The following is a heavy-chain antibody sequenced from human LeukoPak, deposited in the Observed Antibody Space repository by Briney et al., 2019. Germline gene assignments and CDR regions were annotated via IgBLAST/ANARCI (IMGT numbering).Heavy chain of an antibody. V-gene: IGHV3-48*04. D-gene: IGHD6-6*01. Sequence: GGSLGLSCAASGFTFSSYWMHWVRQAPGKGLEWVSYISSGSSSIFYADSVKGRFTISRDNSKNSLYLQMNSLRVEDTAVYYCARGGIAARFASWGQGTLVTVSS. CDR1: GFTFSSYW. J-gene: IGHJ4*02. CDR3: ARGGIAARFAS. CDR2: ISSGSSSI.